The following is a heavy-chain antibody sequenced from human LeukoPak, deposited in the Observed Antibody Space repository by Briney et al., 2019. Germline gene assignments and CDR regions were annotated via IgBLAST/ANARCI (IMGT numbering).Heavy chain of an antibody. D-gene: IGHD3-16*01. CDR2: INPRGGSA. J-gene: IGHJ5*02. Sequence: ASVKVSCKASGYIFTKYYMHWVRQAPGQGLEWMGIINPRGGSATYAQRFQGRVTMTSDTSTNTAYMELSGLRSEDTAIYYCARDRELRITLGGAAWFDPWGQGTLVTVSS. V-gene: IGHV1-46*01. CDR1: GYIFTKYY. CDR3: ARDRELRITLGGAAWFDP.